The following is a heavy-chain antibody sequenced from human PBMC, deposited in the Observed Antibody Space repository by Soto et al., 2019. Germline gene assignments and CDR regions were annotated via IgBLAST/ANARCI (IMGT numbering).Heavy chain of an antibody. D-gene: IGHD1-26*01. Sequence: QVQLVQSGAEVKKPGSSVKVSCKASGGTFSSYTISWVRQAPGQGLEWMGRIIPILGIANYAQKFQGRVTITADKSTSTAYMELSSLRSEDRAVYYCARDVGATSRIYYFDYWGQGTLVTVSS. CDR2: IIPILGIA. V-gene: IGHV1-69*08. J-gene: IGHJ4*02. CDR1: GGTFSSYT. CDR3: ARDVGATSRIYYFDY.